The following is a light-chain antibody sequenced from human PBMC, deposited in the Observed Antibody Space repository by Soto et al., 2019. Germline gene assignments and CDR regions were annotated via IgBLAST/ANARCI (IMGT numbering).Light chain of an antibody. CDR3: QQYFTAPRT. CDR1: QNILYRSNNRNY. J-gene: IGKJ1*01. Sequence: DIVMTQSPDSLSVSLGERATINCKSSQNILYRSNNRNYLAWYRHKPGHPPELLVYWASTRESGVPDRFSGSGSGTDFTLTISSLQAEDVAIYYCQQYFTAPRTFGQGTKVEIK. CDR2: WAS. V-gene: IGKV4-1*01.